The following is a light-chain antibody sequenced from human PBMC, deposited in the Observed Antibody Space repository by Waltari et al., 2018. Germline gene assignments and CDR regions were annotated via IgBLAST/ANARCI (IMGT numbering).Light chain of an antibody. J-gene: IGLJ1*01. CDR3: CSYAPGNTYV. V-gene: IGLV2-23*01. Sequence: QSALTQPASVSGSPGQSIPISCTGPSSDVGSYNLVSWYHQSPGKAPKLMILSDRFSGSKSDNTASLTISGLQAEDEADYYCCSYAPGNTYVFGTGTKVTVL. CDR1: SSDVGSYNL.